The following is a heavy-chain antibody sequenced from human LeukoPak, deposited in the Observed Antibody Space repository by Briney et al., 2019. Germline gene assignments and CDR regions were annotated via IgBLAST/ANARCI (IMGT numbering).Heavy chain of an antibody. D-gene: IGHD6-6*01. Sequence: PQASVKVSCKASGYTFISYSMHWVRQAPGQGLEWMGIIDPSGGSTSYAQKFQGRVTMTRDMSTSTVYMELSSLRSEDTALYYCARLARYSSSPISPLYYYYYMDVWGKGTTVTVSS. CDR3: ARLARYSSSPISPLYYYYYMDV. CDR1: GYTFISYS. CDR2: IDPSGGST. V-gene: IGHV1-46*01. J-gene: IGHJ6*03.